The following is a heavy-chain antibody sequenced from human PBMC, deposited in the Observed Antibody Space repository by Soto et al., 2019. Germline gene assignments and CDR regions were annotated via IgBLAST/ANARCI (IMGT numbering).Heavy chain of an antibody. CDR2: IYHSGST. J-gene: IGHJ4*02. V-gene: IGHV4-30-2*01. CDR1: GGSISSGGYS. Sequence: TLSFTCAVSGGSISSGGYSWSWIRQPPGKGLEWIGYIYHSGSTYYNPSLKSRVTISLDRSKKQFSLKLSSVTAAETAVYYCARGMTTVTTLDYWGQGTLVTVSS. CDR3: ARGMTTVTTLDY. D-gene: IGHD4-17*01.